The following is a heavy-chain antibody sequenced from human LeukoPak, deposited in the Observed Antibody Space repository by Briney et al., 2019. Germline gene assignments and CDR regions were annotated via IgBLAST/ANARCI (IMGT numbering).Heavy chain of an antibody. V-gene: IGHV3-21*01. D-gene: IGHD1-26*01. CDR3: ARLGAADAFDI. CDR1: GFTFSSYS. Sequence: GGSLSLSCAASGFTFSSYSLNWVRQAPGKGLEWVSSISSSSSYIYYADSVKGRFTISRDNAKNSLYLQMNSLRAEDTAVYYCARLGAADAFDIWGQGTMVTVSS. J-gene: IGHJ3*02. CDR2: ISSSSSYI.